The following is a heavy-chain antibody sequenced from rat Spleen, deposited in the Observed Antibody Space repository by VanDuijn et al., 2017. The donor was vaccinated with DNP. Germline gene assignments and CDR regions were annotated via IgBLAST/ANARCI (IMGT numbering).Heavy chain of an antibody. CDR3: AKVNFGTYYFNY. CDR2: ISYSGRT. D-gene: IGHD1-11*01. CDR1: GYSIISNY. V-gene: IGHV3-1*01. J-gene: IGHJ2*01. Sequence: EVRLQESGPGLVKPSQSLSLTCSVTGYSIISNYWGWIRKFPGNKMEWIGHISYSGRTSHNPSLKSRISITRDTTRNQFFLQLDSVTTADTATYYCAKVNFGTYYFNYWGQGVMVTVSS.